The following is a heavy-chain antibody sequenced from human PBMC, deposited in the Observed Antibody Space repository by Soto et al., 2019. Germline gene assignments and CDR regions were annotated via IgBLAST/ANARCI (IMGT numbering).Heavy chain of an antibody. J-gene: IGHJ4*02. CDR1: GFTFSSYG. D-gene: IGHD6-13*01. Sequence: GGSLRLSCAASGFTFSSYGMHWVRQAPGKGLEWVAVISYDGSNKYYADSVKGRFTISRDNSKNTLYLQMNSLRAEDTAVYYCARDMTRIAAAGTTDYWGQGTLVTVS. CDR2: ISYDGSNK. V-gene: IGHV3-30*19. CDR3: ARDMTRIAAAGTTDY.